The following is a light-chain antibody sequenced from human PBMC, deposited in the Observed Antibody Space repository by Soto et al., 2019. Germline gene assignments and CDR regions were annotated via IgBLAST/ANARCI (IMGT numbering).Light chain of an antibody. J-gene: IGKJ5*01. CDR2: DAS. CDR3: QQYNNWPIT. Sequence: EMVFTRSRATLSWCPGEKATLSCRASQSVSSYLAWYQQKPGQAPRLLIYDASNRATGIPARFSGSGSGTEFTLTISSLQSEDFAVYYCQQYNNWPITFGQGTRLEIK. V-gene: IGKV3D-15*01. CDR1: QSVSSY.